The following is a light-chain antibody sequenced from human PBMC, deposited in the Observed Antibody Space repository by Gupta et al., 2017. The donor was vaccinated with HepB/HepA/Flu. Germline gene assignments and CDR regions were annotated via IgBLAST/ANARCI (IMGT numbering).Light chain of an antibody. Sequence: EIVITPSPATLSVSPGERATLPCRASQSVSSNLDWHQQKPGQPPRLLIYGASTRATGIPARFSGSGSGTEFTLTISSRQSEDIAVYYCQQYNYWPRTFGQGTMVEIK. CDR1: QSVSSN. CDR2: GAS. V-gene: IGKV3-15*01. CDR3: QQYNYWPRT. J-gene: IGKJ1*01.